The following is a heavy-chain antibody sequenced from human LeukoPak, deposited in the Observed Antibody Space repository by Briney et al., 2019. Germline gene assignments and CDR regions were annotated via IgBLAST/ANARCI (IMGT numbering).Heavy chain of an antibody. CDR2: IKQDGSEK. CDR3: ARDFCSSTSCYSYAFDI. V-gene: IGHV3-7*01. Sequence: PGGSLRLSCAASGFTFSSHCMSWLRQAPGRGLEWVANIKQDGSEKSYVDSVRGRFTISRDNAKSSLYLEMNSLRAEDTAVYYCARDFCSSTSCYSYAFDIWGQGTMVTVSS. CDR1: GFTFSSHC. J-gene: IGHJ3*02. D-gene: IGHD2-2*02.